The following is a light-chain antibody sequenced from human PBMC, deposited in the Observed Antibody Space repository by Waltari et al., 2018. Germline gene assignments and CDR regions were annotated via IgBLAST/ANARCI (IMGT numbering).Light chain of an antibody. Sequence: EIVLTQSPGTLSLSPGERATFSCWASQSVSMALAWYQQNPGQAPRLLISGASDRATGIPARFVGRGSGTDFTLLISSLEPEDLAVYSCQHYVSLPVTFAQGPKVEIK. V-gene: IGKV3-20*01. J-gene: IGKJ1*01. CDR1: QSVSMA. CDR3: QHYVSLPVT. CDR2: GAS.